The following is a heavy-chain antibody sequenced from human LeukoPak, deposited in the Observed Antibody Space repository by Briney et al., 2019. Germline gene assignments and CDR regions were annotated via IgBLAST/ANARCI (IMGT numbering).Heavy chain of an antibody. CDR3: ARGRRVKRVLLDAYGMDV. V-gene: IGHV1-8*01. CDR1: GYTFTSYD. Sequence: ASVKVSCKASGYTFTSYDINWVRQATGQGLEWMGWMNPNSGNTGYAQKFQGRVTMTRYTSISTAYMELSSLRSEDTAVYYRARGRRVKRVLLDAYGMDVWGQGTTVTVSS. CDR2: MNPNSGNT. J-gene: IGHJ6*02. D-gene: IGHD3-10*01.